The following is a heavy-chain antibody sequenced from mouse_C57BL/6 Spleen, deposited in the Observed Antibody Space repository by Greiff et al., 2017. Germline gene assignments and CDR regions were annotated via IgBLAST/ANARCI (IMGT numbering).Heavy chain of an antibody. CDR3: ASTTVVARYYFDY. CDR2: IYPGSGST. V-gene: IGHV1-55*01. J-gene: IGHJ2*01. Sequence: QVQLQQPGAELVKPGASVKMSCKASGYTFTSYWITWVKQRPGQGLAWIGDIYPGSGSTNYNEKFKSKATLTVDTSSSTAYMQLSSLTSEDSAVYYCASTTVVARYYFDYWGQGTTLTVSS. CDR1: GYTFTSYW. D-gene: IGHD1-1*01.